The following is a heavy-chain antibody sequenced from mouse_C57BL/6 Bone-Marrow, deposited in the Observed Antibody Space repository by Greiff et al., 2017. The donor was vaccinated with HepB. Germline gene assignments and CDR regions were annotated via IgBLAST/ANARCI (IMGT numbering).Heavy chain of an antibody. V-gene: IGHV1-59*01. CDR1: GYTFTSYW. D-gene: IGHD1-1*02. J-gene: IGHJ2*01. CDR2: IDPSDSYT. Sequence: VQLQQPGAELVRPGTSVKLSCKASGYTFTSYWMHWVKQRPGQGLEWIGVIDPSDSYTNYNQKFKGKATLTVYTSSSTAYMQLRSLTSEDSAVYYCARWGWYPFDYWGQGTTLTVSS. CDR3: ARWGWYPFDY.